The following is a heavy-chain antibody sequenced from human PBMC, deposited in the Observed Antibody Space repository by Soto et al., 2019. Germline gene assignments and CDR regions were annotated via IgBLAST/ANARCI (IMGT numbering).Heavy chain of an antibody. Sequence: GGSLRLSCAASGFTFSSYAMSWVRQAPGKGLEWVSAISGSGGSTYYADSVKGRFTISRDNSKNTLYLQMNSLRAEDTAVYYCAKGDSWPHYYYYYMDVWGKGTTVTVSS. CDR3: AKGDSWPHYYYYYMDV. D-gene: IGHD6-13*01. V-gene: IGHV3-23*01. CDR1: GFTFSSYA. J-gene: IGHJ6*03. CDR2: ISGSGGST.